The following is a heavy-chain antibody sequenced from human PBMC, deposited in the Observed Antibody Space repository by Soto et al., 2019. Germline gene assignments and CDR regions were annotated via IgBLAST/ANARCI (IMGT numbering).Heavy chain of an antibody. V-gene: IGHV1-3*01. CDR1: GYTFTSYA. Sequence: ASVKVSCKASGYTFTSYAMHWVRQAPGQRLEWMGWINAGNGNTKYSQKFQGRVTITRDTSASTAYMELSSLRSEDTAVYYCASATLRYFDRSHPWNNWGQGTLVTVSS. D-gene: IGHD3-9*01. CDR2: INAGNGNT. J-gene: IGHJ4*02. CDR3: ASATLRYFDRSHPWNN.